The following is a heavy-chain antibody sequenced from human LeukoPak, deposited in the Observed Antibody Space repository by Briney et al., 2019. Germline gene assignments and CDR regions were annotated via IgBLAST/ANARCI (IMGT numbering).Heavy chain of an antibody. CDR3: ARGSPWELQLYFDY. J-gene: IGHJ4*02. D-gene: IGHD1-26*01. V-gene: IGHV3-48*03. CDR1: GFTFSSYE. CDR2: ISSSGSTI. Sequence: PWGSLRLSCAASGFTFSSYEMNWVRQAPGKGLEWVSYISSSGSTIYYADSVKGRFTISRDNAKNSLYLQMNSLRAEDTAVYYCARGSPWELQLYFDYWGQGTLVTVSS.